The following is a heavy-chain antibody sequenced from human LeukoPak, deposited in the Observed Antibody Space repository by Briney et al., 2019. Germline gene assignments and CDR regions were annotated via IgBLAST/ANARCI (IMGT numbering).Heavy chain of an antibody. CDR2: IYYSGST. V-gene: IGHV4-39*01. CDR3: ADFHH. CDR1: GGSINSSIYY. Sequence: SETLSLTCTVSGGSINSSIYYWGWIRQPPGKGLEWIGSIYYSGSTFYNPSLKSRVTISVDTSKDQFSLKLTSVTAADTAVYYCADFHHWGQGTLVTVSS. J-gene: IGHJ1*01.